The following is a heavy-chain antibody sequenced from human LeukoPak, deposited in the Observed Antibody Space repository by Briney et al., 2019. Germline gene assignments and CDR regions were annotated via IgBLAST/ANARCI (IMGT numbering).Heavy chain of an antibody. CDR2: IGTAGDT. J-gene: IGHJ4*02. Sequence: PGGSLRLSCAASGFTFSSYDMHWVRLATGKGLEWVSAIGTAGDTYYPGSVKGRFTISRENAKNSLYLQMDSLRAGDTAVYYCARYKEDTGFDYWGQGTLVTVSS. CDR3: ARYKEDTGFDY. V-gene: IGHV3-13*01. D-gene: IGHD2-15*01. CDR1: GFTFSSYD.